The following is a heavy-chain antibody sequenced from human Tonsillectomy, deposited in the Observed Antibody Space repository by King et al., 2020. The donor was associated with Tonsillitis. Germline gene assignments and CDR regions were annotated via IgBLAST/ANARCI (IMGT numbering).Heavy chain of an antibody. Sequence: VQLVESGGGGVQPGRSLRLSCEASGFTFSSYGMHRVRQAPGKGLEWVAVISNDGNKIYFGDSVKGRFTISRDNSRNTLYLQVNSLRVDDTAVYYCAKDHGSGTYYYYYMDVWGKGTTVTVSS. D-gene: IGHD1-26*01. CDR1: GFTFSSYG. V-gene: IGHV3-30*18. J-gene: IGHJ6*03. CDR3: AKDHGSGTYYYYYMDV. CDR2: ISNDGNKI.